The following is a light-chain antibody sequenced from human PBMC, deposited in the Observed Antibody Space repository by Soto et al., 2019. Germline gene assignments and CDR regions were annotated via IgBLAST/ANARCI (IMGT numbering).Light chain of an antibody. J-gene: IGKJ1*01. V-gene: IGKV1-39*01. Sequence: DIQMTQSPSSLSASVGDRVTITCRARQSISSYLNWYQQKPGKAPKLLMYAASSLQSGVPSRFSGIGSGTDFTLTISSLQPEDFATYYCQQSSSTVWTFGQGTKVEIK. CDR2: AAS. CDR3: QQSSSTVWT. CDR1: QSISSY.